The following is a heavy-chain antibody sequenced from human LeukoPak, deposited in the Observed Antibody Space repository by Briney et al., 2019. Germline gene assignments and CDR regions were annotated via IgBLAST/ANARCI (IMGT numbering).Heavy chain of an antibody. CDR2: IRNDGSNE. J-gene: IGHJ5*02. Sequence: GGSLRLSCAASGFTFSDYGMHWVRQAPGKGLEWVAFIRNDGSNEYYPDSVKGRFTISRDNSRNALYLQMNSLRPEDTAVYYCAKGGGASHNWFDPWGQGTLVTVSS. CDR3: AKGGGASHNWFDP. V-gene: IGHV3-30*02. CDR1: GFTFSDYG. D-gene: IGHD2-15*01.